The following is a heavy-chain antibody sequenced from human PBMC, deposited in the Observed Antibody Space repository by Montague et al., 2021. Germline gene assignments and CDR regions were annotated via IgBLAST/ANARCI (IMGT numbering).Heavy chain of an antibody. CDR3: ARERDRYYYMDI. Sequence: SETLSLTCTVSRSLINSDYYWGWIRQPPGKGQEWMGSVSHGGRTYYNPSLKSRVTISVDTSNNHFSLKLSSVTAADTAMYYCARERDRYYYMDIWGKGTTITVSS. CDR1: RSLINSDYY. V-gene: IGHV4-38-2*02. CDR2: VSHGGRT. J-gene: IGHJ6*03.